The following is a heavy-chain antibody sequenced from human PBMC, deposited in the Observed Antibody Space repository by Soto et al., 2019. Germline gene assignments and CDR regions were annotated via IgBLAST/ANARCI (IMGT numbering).Heavy chain of an antibody. J-gene: IGHJ4*02. V-gene: IGHV3-30*18. Sequence: GGSLRLSCAGSGFTFRWFGMNWVRQAPGEGLEWVARISNDGSNEYYVDSVKGRFTISRDNSKNTLYLQMDSLRAEDTAVYYCAKGEVRGIIPSYFDYWGLGTLVTVSS. CDR1: GFTFRWFG. CDR3: AKGEVRGIIPSYFDY. CDR2: ISNDGSNE. D-gene: IGHD3-10*01.